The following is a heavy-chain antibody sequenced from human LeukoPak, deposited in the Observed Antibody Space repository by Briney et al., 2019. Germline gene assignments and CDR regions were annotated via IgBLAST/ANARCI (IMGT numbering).Heavy chain of an antibody. D-gene: IGHD6-13*01. Sequence: GGSLRLSCAASGFTFSSYAMHWVRQAPGKGLEWAAVISYDGSNKYYADSVKGRFTISRDNSKNTLYLQMNSLRAEDTAVYYCASPIIAAAGTSLRQALDYWGQGTLVTVSS. CDR1: GFTFSSYA. J-gene: IGHJ4*02. CDR3: ASPIIAAAGTSLRQALDY. CDR2: ISYDGSNK. V-gene: IGHV3-30-3*01.